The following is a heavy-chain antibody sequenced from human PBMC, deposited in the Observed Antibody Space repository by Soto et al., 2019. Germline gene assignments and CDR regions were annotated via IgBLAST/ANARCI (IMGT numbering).Heavy chain of an antibody. CDR1: DDSINSDKYY. CDR3: ARLEGLATISYYFDL. CDR2: IYYRGNA. J-gene: IGHJ4*02. V-gene: IGHV4-39*01. D-gene: IGHD3-9*01. Sequence: SETLSLTCSVSDDSINSDKYYWGRLRQPPGKGLEWIGSIYYRGNAYYNPSLQTRVTISLDKSKSQFSLKLNSVTAADSAVYFCARLEGLATISYYFDLWGPGALVTVSS.